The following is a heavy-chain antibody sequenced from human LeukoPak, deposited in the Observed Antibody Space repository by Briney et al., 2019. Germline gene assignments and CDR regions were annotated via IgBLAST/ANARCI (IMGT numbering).Heavy chain of an antibody. CDR3: AKVPEQLANWYFDL. CDR2: ISSASGSM. D-gene: IGHD6-13*01. CDR1: GFTFSSYS. J-gene: IGHJ2*01. V-gene: IGHV3-48*01. Sequence: GGSLRLSCAASGFTFSSYSMNWVRQAPGKGLEWVSYISSASGSMYYADSVKGRFTISRDNSKNTLYLQMNSLRAEDTAVYYCAKVPEQLANWYFDLWGRGTLVTVSS.